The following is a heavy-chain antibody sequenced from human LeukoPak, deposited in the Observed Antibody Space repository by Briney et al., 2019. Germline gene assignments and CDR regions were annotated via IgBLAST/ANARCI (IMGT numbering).Heavy chain of an antibody. Sequence: GGSLRLSCAASGFTFSSYTMNWVRQAPGKGLEWVSSSSSSSIYTYYTDSVKGRFTTSRDNAKNSLYLQMSSLRAEDTAVYYCARGGPNDYHYYAMDVWGQGTTVTVSS. J-gene: IGHJ6*02. V-gene: IGHV3-21*01. CDR1: GFTFSSYT. CDR2: SSSSSIYT. CDR3: ARGGPNDYHYYAMDV.